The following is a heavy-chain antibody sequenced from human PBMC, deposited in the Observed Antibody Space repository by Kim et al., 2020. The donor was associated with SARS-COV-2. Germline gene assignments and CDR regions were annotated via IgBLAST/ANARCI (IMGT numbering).Heavy chain of an antibody. CDR3: ARVGATLPVDY. D-gene: IGHD1-26*01. J-gene: IGHJ4*02. V-gene: IGHV3-11*04. Sequence: TSYADSMRGRFTSSKDNAKNSLYLQMNSLRAEDTAVYYCARVGATLPVDYWGQGTLVTVSS. CDR2: T.